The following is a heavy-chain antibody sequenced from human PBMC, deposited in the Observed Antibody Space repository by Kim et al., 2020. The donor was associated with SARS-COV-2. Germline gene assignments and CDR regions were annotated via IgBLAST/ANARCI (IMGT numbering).Heavy chain of an antibody. Sequence: GGSLRLSCAASGFTFSAYYMSWIRQAPGKGLEWISSISRRGGETIYYAESLKGRFTKSRANARNAIFLQMNSLRADDTAVYYSASGGGDDYNSHLRLWGR. CDR3: ASGGGDDYNSHLRL. CDR2: ISRRGGETI. CDR1: GFTFSAYY. V-gene: IGHV3-11*01. D-gene: IGHD2-21*02. J-gene: IGHJ2*01.